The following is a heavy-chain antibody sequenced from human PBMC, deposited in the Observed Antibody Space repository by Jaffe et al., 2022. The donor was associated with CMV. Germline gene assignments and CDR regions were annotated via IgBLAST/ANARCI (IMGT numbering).Heavy chain of an antibody. CDR3: ARGRDIVVASIYYYYYGMDV. J-gene: IGHJ6*02. V-gene: IGHV1-8*01. CDR1: GYTFTSYD. CDR2: MNPNSGNT. D-gene: IGHD2-2*01. Sequence: QVQLVQSGAEVKKPGASVKVSCKASGYTFTSYDINWVRQATGQGLEWMGWMNPNSGNTGYAQKFQGRVTMTRNTSISTAYMELSSLRSEDTAVYYCARGRDIVVASIYYYYYGMDVWGQGTTVTVSS.